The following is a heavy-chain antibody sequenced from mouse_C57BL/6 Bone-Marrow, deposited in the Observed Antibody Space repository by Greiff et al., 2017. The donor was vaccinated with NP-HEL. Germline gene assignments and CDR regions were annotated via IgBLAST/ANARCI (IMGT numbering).Heavy chain of an antibody. CDR2: IDPENGDT. CDR1: GFNIKDDY. J-gene: IGHJ2*01. D-gene: IGHD2-1*01. CDR3: TSYLLWSY. V-gene: IGHV14-4*01. Sequence: EVQLQQSGAELVRPGASVKLSCTASGFNIKDDYMHWVKQRPEQGLEWIGWIDPENGDTEYASKFQGKATITADTSSNTAYLQLSSLTSEDTADYYCTSYLLWSYWGQGTTLTVSS.